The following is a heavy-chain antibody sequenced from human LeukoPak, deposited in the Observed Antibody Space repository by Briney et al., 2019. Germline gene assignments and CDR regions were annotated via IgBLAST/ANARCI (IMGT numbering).Heavy chain of an antibody. V-gene: IGHV3-33*06. Sequence: PGRSLRLSCAASGFSFSSYGTDWVRQAPGKGLEWVAAIWYDGSNKYYADSVKSRFTISSDNCKNTVFLQMNSLRAEDTAVYYCAKCVVALEWLRPVDYWGQGTLVTVSS. J-gene: IGHJ4*02. CDR2: IWYDGSNK. CDR1: GFSFSSYG. D-gene: IGHD5-12*01. CDR3: AKCVVALEWLRPVDY.